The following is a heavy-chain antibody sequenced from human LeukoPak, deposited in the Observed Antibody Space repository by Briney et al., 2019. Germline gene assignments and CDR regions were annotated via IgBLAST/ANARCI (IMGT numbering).Heavy chain of an antibody. Sequence: GGSLRLSCVDSQFTFNGSWMNWVRQAPGKGLEWVANMDPTGSQKRYVDSVRGRFTISKDNPGASLYLDMHSLRAEDTGIYYCAIWTSGNYWGQGTLVTVSS. V-gene: IGHV3-7*01. CDR3: AIWTSGNY. J-gene: IGHJ4*02. D-gene: IGHD1-1*01. CDR2: MDPTGSQK. CDR1: QFTFNGSW.